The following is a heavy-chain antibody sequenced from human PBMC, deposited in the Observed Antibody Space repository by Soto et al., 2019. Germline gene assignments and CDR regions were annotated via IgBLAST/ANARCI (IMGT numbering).Heavy chain of an antibody. CDR1: GFTFSSYW. Sequence: GGSLRLSCAASGFTFSSYWMHWVRQAPGKGLVWVSRINSDGSSTSYADSVKGRFTISRDNAKNTLYLQMNSLRAEDTAVYYCARAQRYYYYYMDVWGKGTTVTVSS. J-gene: IGHJ6*03. CDR3: ARAQRYYYYYMDV. D-gene: IGHD2-2*01. CDR2: INSDGSST. V-gene: IGHV3-74*01.